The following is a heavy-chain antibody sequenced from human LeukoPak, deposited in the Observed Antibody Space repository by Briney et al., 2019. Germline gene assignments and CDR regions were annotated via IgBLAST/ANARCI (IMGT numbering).Heavy chain of an antibody. V-gene: IGHV4-4*07. Sequence: PSETLSLTCTVSGGSISSYYWSWIRQPAGKGLEWIGRIYSSGSTNHNPSLKSRVTMSVDTSKNQFSLKLRSVTAADTAVYYCAREVRSSGYSLDYWGQGTLVTVSS. CDR2: IYSSGST. D-gene: IGHD3-22*01. J-gene: IGHJ4*02. CDR1: GGSISSYY. CDR3: AREVRSSGYSLDY.